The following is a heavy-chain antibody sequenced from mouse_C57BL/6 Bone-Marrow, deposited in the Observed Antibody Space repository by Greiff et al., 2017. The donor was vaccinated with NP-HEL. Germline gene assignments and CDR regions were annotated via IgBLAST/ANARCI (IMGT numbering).Heavy chain of an antibody. CDR1: GYTFTDHT. CDR2: IYPRDGST. Sequence: VQLQESDAELVKPGASVKISCKVSGYTFTDHTIHWMKQRPEQGLEWIGYIYPRDGSTKYNEKFKGKATLTADKSSSTAYMQLNSLTSEDSAVYFCARDGSYYGSSVYFDVWGTGTTVTVSS. V-gene: IGHV1-78*01. CDR3: ARDGSYYGSSVYFDV. D-gene: IGHD1-1*01. J-gene: IGHJ1*03.